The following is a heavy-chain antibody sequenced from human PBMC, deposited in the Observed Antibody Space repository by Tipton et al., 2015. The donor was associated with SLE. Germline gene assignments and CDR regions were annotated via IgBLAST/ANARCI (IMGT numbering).Heavy chain of an antibody. CDR1: DYSIRSNYF. J-gene: IGHJ4*02. CDR3: AGRGGEVRKSGYYYDTSGYFPSFDY. V-gene: IGHV6-1*01. Sequence: TLSLTCVVSDYSIRSNYFWAWIRQSPSRGLEWLGRTYYRSKWYNDYAVSVKSRITINPDTSKNQFSLKLSSVTAADTAVYYCAGRGGEVRKSGYYYDTSGYFPSFDYWGQGTLVTVSS. CDR2: TYYRSKWYN. D-gene: IGHD3-22*01.